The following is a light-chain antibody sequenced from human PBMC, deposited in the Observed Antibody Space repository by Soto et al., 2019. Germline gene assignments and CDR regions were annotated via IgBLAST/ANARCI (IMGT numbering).Light chain of an antibody. CDR3: QPSYGTPLT. J-gene: IGKJ4*01. Sequence: DIQMTQSRCSLSASVGDRVTITCRTSESISSYLNWYQQKPGKAPKLLIYAASSLQSGVPSRFSGSGSGTDFTLTISSLQREDIATYYCQPSYGTPLTFGGGTKVEIK. CDR1: ESISSY. V-gene: IGKV1-39*01. CDR2: AAS.